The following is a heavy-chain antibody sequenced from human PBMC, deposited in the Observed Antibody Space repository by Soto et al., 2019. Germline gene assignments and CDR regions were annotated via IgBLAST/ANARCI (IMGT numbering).Heavy chain of an antibody. Sequence: EVQLVESGGGLVKPGGSLRLSCAASGFTFSSYSMNWVRQAPGKGLEWVSSISSSISYIYYADSVKGRFTISRDNAKNSLYLQMNSLRAEDTAVYHCARDYGGNSLWFDYWGQGTLVTVSS. J-gene: IGHJ4*02. CDR3: ARDYGGNSLWFDY. D-gene: IGHD4-17*01. CDR2: ISSSISYI. V-gene: IGHV3-21*01. CDR1: GFTFSSYS.